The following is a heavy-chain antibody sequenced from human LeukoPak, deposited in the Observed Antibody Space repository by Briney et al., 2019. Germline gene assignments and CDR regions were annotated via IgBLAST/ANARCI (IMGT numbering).Heavy chain of an antibody. V-gene: IGHV1-2*02. CDR3: ARAVREYSYGYYYYYMDG. J-gene: IGHJ6*03. CDR1: GYTFTGYY. Sequence: ASVKVSCKASGYTFTGYYMHWVRQAPGQGLEWMGWINPNSGGTNYAQKFQGRVTMTRDTSISTAYMELSRLRSDDTAVYYCARAVREYSYGYYYYYMDGWGKGTTVTVSS. CDR2: INPNSGGT. D-gene: IGHD5-18*01.